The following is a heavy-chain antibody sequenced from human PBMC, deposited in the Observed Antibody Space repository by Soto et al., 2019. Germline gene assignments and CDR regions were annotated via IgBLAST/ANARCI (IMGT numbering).Heavy chain of an antibody. CDR1: GSSFSTGTVY. D-gene: IGHD3-22*01. V-gene: IGHV4-39*01. CDR3: ARRHSHDFYDRSSYVP. Sequence: PSVTLSVTCFVCGSSFSTGTVYWDLIRQPPGKGLEWIGNIHYSGSTYYTPSLKSRVNISVDTSKNQFSLKLSSVTAADTAMYYCARRHSHDFYDRSSYVPWGQGTQVTVS. J-gene: IGHJ4*02. CDR2: IHYSGST.